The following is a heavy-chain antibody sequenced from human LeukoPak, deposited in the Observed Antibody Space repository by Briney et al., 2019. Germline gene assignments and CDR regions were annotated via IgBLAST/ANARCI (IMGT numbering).Heavy chain of an antibody. CDR1: GGTFSSYA. Sequence: SVKVSCTASGGTFSSYAISWVRQAPGQGLEWMGGIIPIFGTANYAQKFQGRVTITADKSTSTAYMELSSLRSEDTAVYYCARSTYYYGSGSQRYGMDVWGQGTTVTVSS. J-gene: IGHJ6*02. CDR3: ARSTYYYGSGSQRYGMDV. D-gene: IGHD3-10*01. V-gene: IGHV1-69*06. CDR2: IIPIFGTA.